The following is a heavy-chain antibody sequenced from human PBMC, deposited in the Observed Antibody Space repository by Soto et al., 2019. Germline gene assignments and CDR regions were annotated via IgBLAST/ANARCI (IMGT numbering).Heavy chain of an antibody. CDR2: IIPIFGTA. CDR3: ARDHVNLGIYYYCGMDV. Sequence: QVQLVQSGAEVKKPGSSVKVSCKASGGTFSSYAISWVRQAPGQGLEWMGGIIPIFGTANYAQKFQGRVTITADESTSTAYMELSRMRSEDTAVYYCARDHVNLGIYYYCGMDVWGQGSTVTVS. D-gene: IGHD7-27*01. V-gene: IGHV1-69*01. J-gene: IGHJ6*02. CDR1: GGTFSSYA.